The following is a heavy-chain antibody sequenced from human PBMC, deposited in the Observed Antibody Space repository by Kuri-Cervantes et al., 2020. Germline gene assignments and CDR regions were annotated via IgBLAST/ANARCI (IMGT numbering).Heavy chain of an antibody. CDR1: GFTFTTYD. D-gene: IGHD6-19*01. V-gene: IGHV1-58*02. CDR3: AAEENSSGWVRGAFDI. CDR2: IVVGSGNT. J-gene: IGHJ3*02. Sequence: SVKVSCKASGFTFTTYDINWLRQATGQGLEWIGWIVVGSGNTNYAQKFQERVTISRDMSTSTAYMELSSLRSEDTAVYYCAAEENSSGWVRGAFDIWGQGTMVTVSS.